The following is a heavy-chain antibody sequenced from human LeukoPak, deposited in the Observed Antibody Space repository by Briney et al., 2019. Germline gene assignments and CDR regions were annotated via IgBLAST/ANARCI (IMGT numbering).Heavy chain of an antibody. CDR2: IYHSEST. J-gene: IGHJ4*02. CDR1: GYSISSGYY. V-gene: IGHV4-38-2*01. CDR3: ARHHGYSSSSHYFDY. Sequence: SETLSLTCAVSGYSISSGYYWGWIRQPPGKGLEWIGSIYHSESTYYNPSLKSRVTISVDTSKNQFSLKLSSVPAADTAVYYCARHHGYSSSSHYFDYWGQGTLVTVSS. D-gene: IGHD6-6*01.